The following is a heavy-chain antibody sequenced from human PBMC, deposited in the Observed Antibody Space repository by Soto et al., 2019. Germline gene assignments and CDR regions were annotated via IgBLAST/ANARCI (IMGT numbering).Heavy chain of an antibody. CDR3: ARGEGMADFDY. CDR1: GGSISSGDYY. Sequence: SETLSLTCTVSGGSISSGDYYWSWIRQPPGKGLEWIGYIYYSGSTYYNPSLKSRVTISVDTSKNQFSLKLSSVTAADTAVYYCARGEGMADFDYWGQGTLVTVSS. V-gene: IGHV4-30-4*01. J-gene: IGHJ4*02. D-gene: IGHD1-20*01. CDR2: IYYSGST.